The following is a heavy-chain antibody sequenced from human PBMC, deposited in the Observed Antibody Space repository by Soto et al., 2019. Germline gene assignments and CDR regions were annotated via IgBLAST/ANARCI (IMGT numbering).Heavy chain of an antibody. CDR2: FYFSGCT. CDR1: ADSIISGNYY. D-gene: IGHD3-16*01. Sequence: PXGSLCLTCTFSADSIISGNYYWGWIRQPPGKGLEWIGSFYFSGCTYYNPSLKSRVSISAYTCKNRLSHNFNSMTATDTAVYYWERLGPTVRMNACNMWGKVKKGTV. J-gene: IGHJ3*02. CDR3: ERLGPTVRMNACNM. V-gene: IGHV4-39*01.